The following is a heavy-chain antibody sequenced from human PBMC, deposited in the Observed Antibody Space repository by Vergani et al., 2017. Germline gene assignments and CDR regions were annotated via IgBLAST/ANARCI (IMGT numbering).Heavy chain of an antibody. V-gene: IGHV4-61*02. J-gene: IGHJ6*02. D-gene: IGHD3-10*01. CDR2: IYTSGMT. Sequence: QVQLQESGPGLVKPSQTLSLTCTVSGGSISSGSYYWSWIRQPAGKGLEWIGRIYTSGMTNYNPSLKSRVTILVDRSKSQLSLKLTSVTAGDTAVYFCARELSDYYGSGSDDYNPYYYEGMDVWGPGTTVTVSS. CDR3: ARELSDYYGSGSDDYNPYYYEGMDV. CDR1: GGSISSGSYY.